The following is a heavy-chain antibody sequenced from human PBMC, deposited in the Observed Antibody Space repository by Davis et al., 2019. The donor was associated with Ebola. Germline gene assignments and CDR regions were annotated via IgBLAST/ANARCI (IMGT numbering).Heavy chain of an antibody. CDR1: GGTFSSYA. CDR3: ASTFGYSNYGRGYYYYGMDV. D-gene: IGHD4-11*01. CDR2: IIPILGIA. J-gene: IGHJ6*02. Sequence: SVKVSCKASGGTFSSYAISWVRQAPGQGLEWRGRIIPILGIANYAQKFQGRVTITADKSTSTAYMELSSLRSEDTAVYYCASTFGYSNYGRGYYYYGMDVWGQGTTVTVSS. V-gene: IGHV1-69*04.